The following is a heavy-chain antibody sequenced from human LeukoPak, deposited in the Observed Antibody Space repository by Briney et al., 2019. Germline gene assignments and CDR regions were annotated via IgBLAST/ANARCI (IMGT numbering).Heavy chain of an antibody. Sequence: PGGSLRLSCAASAFSLNAYNMNWVRHAPGKGLEWVSYIGHTGSITDYADSVKGRFTVSRDNAKNSLYLQMNTLRAEDTAVYYCVRDGAVVTSGSYPWRYFQYWGLGTLVTVSS. CDR3: VRDGAVVTSGSYPWRYFQY. J-gene: IGHJ1*01. CDR1: AFSLNAYN. CDR2: IGHTGSIT. V-gene: IGHV3-48*04. D-gene: IGHD3-10*01.